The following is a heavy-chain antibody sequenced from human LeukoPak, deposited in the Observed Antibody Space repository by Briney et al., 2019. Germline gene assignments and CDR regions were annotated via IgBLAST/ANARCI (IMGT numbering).Heavy chain of an antibody. CDR1: GGTFSSYA. D-gene: IGHD6-19*01. CDR2: IIPIFGTP. J-gene: IGHJ5*02. Sequence: SVKVSCKASGGTFSSYAINWVRQAPGQGLEWMGGIIPIFGTPNYAQKFQGRVTIIANESTNTAYMELSSLRSEDTAVYYCARSKGDQWLVEEAWFDPWGQGTLVTVSS. V-gene: IGHV1-69*13. CDR3: ARSKGDQWLVEEAWFDP.